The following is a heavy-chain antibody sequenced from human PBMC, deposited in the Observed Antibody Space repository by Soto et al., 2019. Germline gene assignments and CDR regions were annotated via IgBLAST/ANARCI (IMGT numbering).Heavy chain of an antibody. CDR2: SYSSGST. CDR1: GDSISNYY. CDR3: ARRQNWYYLFDN. Sequence: PSLTCTVSGDSISNYYWSWIRQSPGQGLEWIGCSYSSGSTNSNPSLKSRVTMSIDASKTRFSLRLRSVTAADTAVYYCARRQNWYYLFDNWGQGTLVTV. V-gene: IGHV4-59*01. D-gene: IGHD1-7*01. J-gene: IGHJ4*02.